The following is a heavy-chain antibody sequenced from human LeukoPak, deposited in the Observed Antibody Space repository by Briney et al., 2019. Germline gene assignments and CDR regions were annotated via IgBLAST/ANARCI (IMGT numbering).Heavy chain of an antibody. D-gene: IGHD6-19*01. J-gene: IGHJ6*03. V-gene: IGHV4-39*01. Sequence: SETLSLTCTVSGGSISSSSDYWGWIRQPPGKGLEWIGSIYYSGSTYYNPSLKSRVTISVDTSKNQFSLKLSSVTAADTAVYYCASHLRGLAVAGLSYYYYYMDVWGKGPTVTVSS. CDR2: IYYSGST. CDR3: ASHLRGLAVAGLSYYYYYMDV. CDR1: GGSISSSSDY.